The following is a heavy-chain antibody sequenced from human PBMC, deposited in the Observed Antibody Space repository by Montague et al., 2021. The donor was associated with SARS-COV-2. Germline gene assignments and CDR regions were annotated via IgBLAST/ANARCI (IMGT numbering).Heavy chain of an antibody. CDR1: GGSISSSNW. J-gene: IGHJ5*02. CDR3: ATSSYDFWSGYTQGDNWFDP. V-gene: IGHV4-4*02. CDR2: IYHSGST. Sequence: SETLSLTCAVSGGSISSSNWWSWVRQPPGKGLEWIGEIYHSGSTNYNPSLKSRVTISVDTSKNQFSLKLSSVTAADTAVYYCATSSYDFWSGYTQGDNWFDPWGQGTLVTVSS. D-gene: IGHD3-3*01.